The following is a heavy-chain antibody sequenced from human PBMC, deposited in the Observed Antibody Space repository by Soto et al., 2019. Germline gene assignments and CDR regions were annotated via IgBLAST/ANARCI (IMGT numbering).Heavy chain of an antibody. Sequence: EVQLVESGGDLVQRGGSLRLSCAASGFPFSSYWMHWVRHTPGKGLDWVVRISRDGVTTYYADSVTGRFTVSRDNAKNTLSLQISGLRAEDTAVYYCAREYYGLLTGYYTDYWGQGTLVSVSS. CDR1: GFPFSSYW. D-gene: IGHD3-9*01. J-gene: IGHJ4*02. CDR2: ISRDGVTT. CDR3: AREYYGLLTGYYTDY. V-gene: IGHV3-74*01.